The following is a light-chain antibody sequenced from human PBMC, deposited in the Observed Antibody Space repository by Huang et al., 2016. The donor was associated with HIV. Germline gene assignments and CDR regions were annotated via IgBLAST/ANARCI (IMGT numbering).Light chain of an antibody. V-gene: IGKV2D-29*02. CDR1: QSLLHTDGKTY. CDR3: MQTIQPTT. CDR2: EGS. Sequence: DIVMTQTPLSLSVTPGQPASISCKSSQSLLHTDGKTYFYWYLQKPGQSPHLLIYEGSNRFSGVSDRFSGSGSGTNFTLKISRVEAEDAGVYYCMQTIQPTTFGQGTKVEIK. J-gene: IGKJ1*01.